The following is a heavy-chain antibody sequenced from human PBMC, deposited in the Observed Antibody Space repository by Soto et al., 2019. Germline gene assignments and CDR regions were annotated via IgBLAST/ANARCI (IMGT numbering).Heavy chain of an antibody. Sequence: SETLSLTCTVSGGSISSSSYYWSWIRQHPGKGLEWIGYIYYSGSTYYNPSLKSRVTISVDTSKNQFSLKLSSVTAAETAVYYCARTSYDSSGTAADPWGQGTLVTVSS. CDR2: IYYSGST. CDR1: GGSISSSSYY. D-gene: IGHD3-22*01. J-gene: IGHJ5*02. CDR3: ARTSYDSSGTAADP. V-gene: IGHV4-31*03.